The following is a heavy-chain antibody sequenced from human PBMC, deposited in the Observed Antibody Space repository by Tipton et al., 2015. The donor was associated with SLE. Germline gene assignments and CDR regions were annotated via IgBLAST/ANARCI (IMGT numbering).Heavy chain of an antibody. CDR3: AKEQAPYYDSSGSFDY. CDR2: IRYDGSNK. Sequence: SGFTFSSYGMHWVRQAPGKGLEWVAFIRYDGSNKYYADSVKGRFTISRDNSKNTLYLQMNSLRAEDTAVYYCAKEQAPYYDSSGSFDYWGQGTLVTVSS. J-gene: IGHJ4*02. V-gene: IGHV3-30*02. D-gene: IGHD3-22*01. CDR1: GFTFSSYG.